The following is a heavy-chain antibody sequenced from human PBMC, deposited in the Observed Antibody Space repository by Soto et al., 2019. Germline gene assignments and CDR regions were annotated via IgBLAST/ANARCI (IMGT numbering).Heavy chain of an antibody. Sequence: SETLSLTCTVSGGSISSGGYYWSWIRQHPGKGLEWIGYIYYSGSTYYNPSLKSRVTISVDTSKNQFSLKLSSVTAADTAVYYCVCYSSAAGGKGYVHYYYYYGMDVWGQGTTVTVSS. CDR2: IYYSGST. D-gene: IGHD6-13*01. J-gene: IGHJ6*02. CDR1: GGSISSGGYY. CDR3: VCYSSAAGGKGYVHYYYYYGMDV. V-gene: IGHV4-31*03.